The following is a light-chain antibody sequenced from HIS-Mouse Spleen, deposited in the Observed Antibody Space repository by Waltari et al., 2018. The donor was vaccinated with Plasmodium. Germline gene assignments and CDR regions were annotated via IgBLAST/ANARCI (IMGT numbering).Light chain of an antibody. CDR3: QQLNSYPLT. Sequence: DIQLTQSPSFLSASVGDRVTITCRASQGISSYLAWYQQKPGKAPKLLIYAASTLQSGVPSSFSGSGSGTEFTLTISSLQPEYFATYYCQQLNSYPLTFGGGTKVEIK. CDR2: AAS. CDR1: QGISSY. J-gene: IGKJ4*01. V-gene: IGKV1-9*01.